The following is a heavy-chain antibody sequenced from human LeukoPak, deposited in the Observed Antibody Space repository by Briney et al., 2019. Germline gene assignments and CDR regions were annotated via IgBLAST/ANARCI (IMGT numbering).Heavy chain of an antibody. J-gene: IGHJ4*02. CDR1: GDSISSGDYY. CDR2: IFTRGTT. D-gene: IGHD6-19*01. V-gene: IGHV4-61*09. Sequence: SETLSLTCTVSGDSISSGDYYWNWIRQPAGKRLEWLGNIFTRGTTNYSASLESRLTISLDTARNQFSLYLSSVTAADTAMYFCARSSLAVYFDYWGQGTLVTASS. CDR3: ARSSLAVYFDY.